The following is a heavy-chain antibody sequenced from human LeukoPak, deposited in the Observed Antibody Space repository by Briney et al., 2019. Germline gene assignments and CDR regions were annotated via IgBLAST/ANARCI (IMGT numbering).Heavy chain of an antibody. V-gene: IGHV3-30*03. J-gene: IGHJ5*02. CDR2: ISYDGSNK. Sequence: GGSLRLSCAASGFTFSSYGMHWVRQAPGKGLEWVAVISYDGSNKYYADSVKGRFTISRDNSKNTLYLQMNSLRAEDTAVYYCATVSGGGWFDPWGQGTLVTVSS. CDR1: GFTFSSYG. D-gene: IGHD3-3*01. CDR3: ATVSGGGWFDP.